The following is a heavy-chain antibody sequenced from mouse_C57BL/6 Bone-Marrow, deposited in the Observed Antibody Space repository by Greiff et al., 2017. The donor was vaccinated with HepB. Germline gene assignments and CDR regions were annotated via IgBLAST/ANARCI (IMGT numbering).Heavy chain of an antibody. V-gene: IGHV1-69*01. J-gene: IGHJ4*01. CDR2: IDPSDSYT. CDR3: ARRGGYYYGSYAMDY. CDR1: GYTFTSYW. D-gene: IGHD1-1*01. Sequence: VQLQQPGAELVMPGASVKLSCKASGYTFTSYWMHWVKQRPGQGLEWIGEIDPSDSYTNYNQKFKGKSTLTVDKSSSTAYMQLSSLTSEDSAVYYCARRGGYYYGSYAMDYWGQGTSVTVSS.